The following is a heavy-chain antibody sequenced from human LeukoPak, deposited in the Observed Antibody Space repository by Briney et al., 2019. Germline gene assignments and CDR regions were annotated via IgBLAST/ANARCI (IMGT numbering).Heavy chain of an antibody. J-gene: IGHJ4*02. CDR2: INHSVST. D-gene: IGHD5-12*01. CDR3: ARQWLRTTRQDY. CDR1: GGSFSGYY. V-gene: IGHV4-34*01. Sequence: SETLSLTCAVYGGSFSGYYWSWIRQPPGKGLEWIGEINHSVSTNYNPSLKSRVTISVDTSKNQFSLKLSSVTAADTAVYYCARQWLRTTRQDYWGRGTLVIVSS.